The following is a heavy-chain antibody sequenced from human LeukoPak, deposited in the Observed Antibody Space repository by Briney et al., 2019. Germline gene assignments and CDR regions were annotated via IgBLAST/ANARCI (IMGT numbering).Heavy chain of an antibody. CDR3: AKDRHSSGRYVGWFDP. J-gene: IGHJ5*02. D-gene: IGHD6-19*01. CDR1: GFTFSSYV. CDR2: ISYDGGNK. Sequence: GGSLRLSCAASGFTFSSYVMHWVRQAPGTGLEWVAVISYDGGNKYYADSVKGRFTISRDNSKNTLYLQMNSLRAEDTAVYYCAKDRHSSGRYVGWFDPWGQGTLVTVSS. V-gene: IGHV3-30*18.